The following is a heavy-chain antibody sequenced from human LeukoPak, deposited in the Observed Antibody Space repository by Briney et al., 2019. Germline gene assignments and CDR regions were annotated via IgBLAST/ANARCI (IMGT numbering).Heavy chain of an antibody. CDR1: GFTLSSYW. CDR2: IEQDGSEK. Sequence: PGGSLRLSCAASGFTLSSYWMSWVRQAPGKGLEWVANIEQDGSEKYYVDSVKGRFTISRDNAKNSLYLQMNSLRAEDTAVYYCAREQGGYYYDSNADYWGQGTLVTVSS. V-gene: IGHV3-7*01. J-gene: IGHJ4*02. CDR3: AREQGGYYYDSNADY. D-gene: IGHD3-22*01.